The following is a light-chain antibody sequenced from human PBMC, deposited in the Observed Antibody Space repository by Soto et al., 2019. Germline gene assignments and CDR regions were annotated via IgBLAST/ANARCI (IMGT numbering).Light chain of an antibody. CDR1: QSISNY. CDR2: AAS. CDR3: QQSYDTPWT. Sequence: DIQVTQSPSSLSASVGGRVTITCRASQSISNYLNWYQQKPGKAPELLIYAASSLQSGVPSRFSGSGSGTDFTLTISSLQPEDSATYYCQQSYDTPWTFGQGTKVEIK. V-gene: IGKV1-39*01. J-gene: IGKJ1*01.